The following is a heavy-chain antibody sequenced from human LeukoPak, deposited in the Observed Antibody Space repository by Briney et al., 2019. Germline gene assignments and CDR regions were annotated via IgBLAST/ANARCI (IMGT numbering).Heavy chain of an antibody. Sequence: GASVKVSCKASGGTFTSYAISWVRQAPGQGLEWMGWMNPNSGNTGYAQKFQGRVTMTRNTSISTAYMELSSLRSEDTAVYYCARSFLNWGSPGYWGQGTLVTVSS. V-gene: IGHV1-8*02. J-gene: IGHJ4*02. CDR1: GGTFTSYA. CDR2: MNPNSGNT. CDR3: ARSFLNWGSPGY. D-gene: IGHD7-27*01.